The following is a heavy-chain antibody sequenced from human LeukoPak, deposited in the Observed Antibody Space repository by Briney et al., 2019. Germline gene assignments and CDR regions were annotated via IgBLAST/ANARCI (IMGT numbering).Heavy chain of an antibody. D-gene: IGHD6-13*01. CDR2: ISYDGSNK. V-gene: IGHV3-30-3*01. Sequence: GGSLRLSCAASGFTFSSYAMHWVRQAPGKGLEWVAVISYDGSNKYYADSVKGRFTISRDNSKNTLYLQMNSLRAEDTAVYYCARDAGGEVLDPNSSSWTYLFDYWGQGTLVTVSS. J-gene: IGHJ4*02. CDR1: GFTFSSYA. CDR3: ARDAGGEVLDPNSSSWTYLFDY.